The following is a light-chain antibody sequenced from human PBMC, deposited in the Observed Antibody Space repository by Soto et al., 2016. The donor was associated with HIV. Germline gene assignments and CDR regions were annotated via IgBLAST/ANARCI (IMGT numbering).Light chain of an antibody. J-gene: IGKJ1*01. CDR3: QQYNTPPWT. Sequence: DIQLTQSPSALSASVGDRVTITCRASQSVNDWLAWYQQKPGTPPILLIYKVSTLESGVPSRLSGVGFGTDFTLTISTLQPEDSAIYYRQQYNTPPWTFGQGTKVEI. CDR1: QSVNDW. V-gene: IGKV1-5*03. CDR2: KVS.